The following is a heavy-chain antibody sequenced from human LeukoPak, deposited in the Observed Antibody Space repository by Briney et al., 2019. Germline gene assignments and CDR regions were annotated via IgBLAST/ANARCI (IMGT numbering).Heavy chain of an antibody. CDR1: GGSISSRGYH. CDR3: ARIITMIAGGWFDP. J-gene: IGHJ5*02. V-gene: IGHV4-31*11. CDR2: LHYSGSA. D-gene: IGHD3-22*01. Sequence: KASHTLSLNCAVSGGSISSRGYHWSSLPQHQGMGLEWIGYLHYSGSAYYNPSIKSRVTISVDTSKNQFSLKLSSVTAADTAVYYCARIITMIAGGWFDPWGQGTLVTVSS.